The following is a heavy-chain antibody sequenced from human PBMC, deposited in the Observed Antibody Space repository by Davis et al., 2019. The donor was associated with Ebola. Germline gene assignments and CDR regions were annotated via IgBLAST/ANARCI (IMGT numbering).Heavy chain of an antibody. V-gene: IGHV1-2*02. Sequence: ASVKVSCKASGYTFTGYYMHWVRQAPGQGLEWMGWINPNSGGTNYAQKFQGRVTMTRDTSISTAYMELSRLRSDDTAVYYCARDVGFYDSSGYPNWYFDLWGRGTLVTVSS. D-gene: IGHD3-22*01. CDR2: INPNSGGT. CDR3: ARDVGFYDSSGYPNWYFDL. CDR1: GYTFTGYY. J-gene: IGHJ2*01.